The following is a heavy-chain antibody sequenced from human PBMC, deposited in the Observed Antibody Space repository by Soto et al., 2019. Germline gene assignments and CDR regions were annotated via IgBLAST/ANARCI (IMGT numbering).Heavy chain of an antibody. Sequence: WTWIRQAPGKGLEWIGEVSAGGGTKSNPSLKSRVIISEDTSKNQFSLKLKSVTAADTAIYYCAREEVPQWFTKGYYGMDVWGQGTTVTVSS. CDR3: AREEVPQWFTKGYYGMDV. D-gene: IGHD2-8*01. V-gene: IGHV4-34*01. J-gene: IGHJ6*02. CDR2: VSAGGGT.